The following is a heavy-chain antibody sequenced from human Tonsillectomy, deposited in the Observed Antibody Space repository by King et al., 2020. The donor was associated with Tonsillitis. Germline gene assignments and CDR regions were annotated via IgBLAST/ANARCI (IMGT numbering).Heavy chain of an antibody. CDR2: IWYDGSNK. J-gene: IGHJ4*02. D-gene: IGHD5-12*01. CDR3: ARDGYVSYFAY. CDR1: GFTFSSYG. V-gene: IGHV3-33*01. Sequence: VQLVESGGGVVQPGRSLRLSCAASGFTFSSYGMHWVRQAPGKGLEWVAVIWYDGSNKYYADSVKGRFTVSRDNSRNTLYLQMNNLRAEDTAVYYCARDGYVSYFAYWGQGTLVTVSS.